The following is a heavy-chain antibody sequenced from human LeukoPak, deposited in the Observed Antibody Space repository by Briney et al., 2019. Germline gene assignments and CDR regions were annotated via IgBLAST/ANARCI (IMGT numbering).Heavy chain of an antibody. CDR2: IYSGGAI. CDR3: ARGHSSGNPDPFDY. D-gene: IGHD6-19*01. J-gene: IGHJ4*02. Sequence: PGGSPRLSCAASGFTVSSNYMSWVRQAPGKGLEWVSVIYSGGAIHYADSVKGRFTISRDNSKNTLYLQMNSLRAEDTAMYYCARGHSSGNPDPFDYWGQGTLVTVSS. CDR1: GFTVSSNY. V-gene: IGHV3-53*01.